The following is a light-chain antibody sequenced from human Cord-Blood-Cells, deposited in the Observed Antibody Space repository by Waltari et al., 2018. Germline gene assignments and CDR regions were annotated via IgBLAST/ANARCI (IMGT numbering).Light chain of an antibody. V-gene: IGKV1-6*01. CDR3: LQDYNYPRT. Sequence: AIQMTQSPSSLAASVGDRVTITCRASQGMRNDLGWYQQKPGKAPKLLSYAASSLQSGVPSRFSGSGAGTDFTLTISSLQPEDFATYYCLQDYNYPRTFGQGTKVELK. CDR1: QGMRND. CDR2: AAS. J-gene: IGKJ1*01.